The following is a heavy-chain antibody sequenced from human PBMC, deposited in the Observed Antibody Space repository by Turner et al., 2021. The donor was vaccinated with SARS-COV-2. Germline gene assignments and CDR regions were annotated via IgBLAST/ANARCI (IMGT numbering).Heavy chain of an antibody. V-gene: IGHV4-39*02. CDR3: ARDGGDPPRYFQH. CDR2: IYYSGST. J-gene: IGHJ1*01. Sequence: QLLLQESGPGLMKSSETLSLTCTVPGGSIRSSSYYWGWIRQPPGKGLEWIGSIYYSGSTYYNPSLKSRVTISVDTSKNQFSLKLSSVTAADTAVYYCARDGGDPPRYFQHWGQGTLVTVSS. D-gene: IGHD2-21*02. CDR1: GGSIRSSSYY.